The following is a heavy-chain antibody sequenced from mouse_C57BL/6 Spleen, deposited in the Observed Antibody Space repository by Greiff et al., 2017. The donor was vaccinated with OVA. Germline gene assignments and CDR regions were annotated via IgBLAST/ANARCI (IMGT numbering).Heavy chain of an antibody. D-gene: IGHD1-1*01. V-gene: IGHV1-81*01. Sequence: QVHVKQSGAELARPGASVKLSCKASGYTFTSYGISWVKQRTGQGLEWIGEIYPRSGNTYYNEKFKGKATLTADKSSSTAYMELRSLTSEDSAVYFCVSITTVAYWGQGTLVTVSA. CDR3: VSITTVAY. CDR2: IYPRSGNT. J-gene: IGHJ3*01. CDR1: GYTFTSYG.